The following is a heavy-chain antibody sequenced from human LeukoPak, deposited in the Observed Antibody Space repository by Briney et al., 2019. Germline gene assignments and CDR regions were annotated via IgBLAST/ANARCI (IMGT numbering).Heavy chain of an antibody. V-gene: IGHV1-69*05. Sequence: SVKVSCKASGGTFSSYAISWVRQAPGQGLEWMGGIIPIFGTANYAQKFQGRVTITTDESTSPAYMELSSLRSEDTAVYSCARKRYYDILTGYSSLNNFDYWGQGTLVTVSS. D-gene: IGHD3-9*01. CDR2: IIPIFGTA. CDR3: ARKRYYDILTGYSSLNNFDY. J-gene: IGHJ4*02. CDR1: GGTFSSYA.